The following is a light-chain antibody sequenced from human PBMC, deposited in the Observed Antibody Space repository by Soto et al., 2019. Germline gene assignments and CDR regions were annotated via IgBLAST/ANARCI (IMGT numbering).Light chain of an antibody. CDR3: QRRYSSPSS. CDR1: QDINKY. J-gene: IGKJ2*03. CDR2: ATS. Sequence: DIQMTQSPSSLSAAVGDSVTITCRASQDINKYLNWYHQTPGKAPKLLVFATSTLDNGVPSRFSGNRSRTDSSLSMTGLETEDFATYYCQRRYSSPSSFRQGTKLELK. V-gene: IGKV1-39*01.